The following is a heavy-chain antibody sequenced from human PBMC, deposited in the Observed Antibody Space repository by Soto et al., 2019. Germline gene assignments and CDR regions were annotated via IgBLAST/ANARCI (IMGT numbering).Heavy chain of an antibody. CDR1: GFTFSSYA. J-gene: IGHJ6*02. D-gene: IGHD2-2*01. CDR3: AKARSVVPAAMYLWLGYYYGMDV. Sequence: PGGSLRLSCAASGFTFSSYAMSWVRQAPGKGLEWVSAISGSGGSTYYADSVKGRFTISRDNSKNTLYLQMNSLRAEDTAVYYCAKARSVVPAAMYLWLGYYYGMDVWGQGTTVTVSS. V-gene: IGHV3-23*01. CDR2: ISGSGGST.